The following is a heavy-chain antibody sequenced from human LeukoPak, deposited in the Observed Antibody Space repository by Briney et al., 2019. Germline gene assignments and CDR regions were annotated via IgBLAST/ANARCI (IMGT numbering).Heavy chain of an antibody. Sequence: ASVKVSCKASGYTFTSYYMHWVRQAPGQGLEGMGIINPSGGSTSYAQKFQGRVNITRDTSASTVYMELRGLRSEDMAVYYCAREKYFRIGRFDRAYLDDWGQGTLVTVSS. J-gene: IGHJ4*02. D-gene: IGHD3-10*01. V-gene: IGHV1-46*01. CDR1: GYTFTSYY. CDR2: INPSGGST. CDR3: AREKYFRIGRFDRAYLDD.